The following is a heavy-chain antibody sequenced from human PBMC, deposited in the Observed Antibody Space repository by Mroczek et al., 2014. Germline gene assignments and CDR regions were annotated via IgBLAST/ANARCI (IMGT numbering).Heavy chain of an antibody. D-gene: IGHD4-17*01. CDR3: ARLPPSTTVTTSSTNWFDP. CDR1: GGSISSYY. J-gene: IGHJ5*02. CDR2: IYYSGST. Sequence: QVQLQQSGPGLVKPSETLSLTCTVSGGSISSYYWSWIRQPPGKGLEWIGYIYYSGSTNYNPSLKSRVTISVDTSKNQFSLKLSSVTAADTAVYYCARLPPSTTVTTSSTNWFDPWGQGTLVTVSS. V-gene: IGHV4-59*01.